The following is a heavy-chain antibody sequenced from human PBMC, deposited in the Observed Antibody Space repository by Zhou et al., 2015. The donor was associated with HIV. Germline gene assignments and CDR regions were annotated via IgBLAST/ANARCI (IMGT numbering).Heavy chain of an antibody. Sequence: QVQLVESGGGVVQPGKSLRLSCAASGYTFNNHAMHWVRQAPGKGLEWVSAIWYDSRDQYYADSVRGRFTISRDNSKNTLYLQMNSLTAEDTAVYYCARRGSVDPGTINTYDVWGQGTVVSVSS. CDR3: ARRGSVDPGTINTYDV. V-gene: IGHV3-33*08. D-gene: IGHD3-9*01. CDR1: GYTFNNHA. J-gene: IGHJ3*01. CDR2: IWYDSRDQ.